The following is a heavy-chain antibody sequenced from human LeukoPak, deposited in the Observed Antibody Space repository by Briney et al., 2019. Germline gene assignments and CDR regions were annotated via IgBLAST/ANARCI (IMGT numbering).Heavy chain of an antibody. J-gene: IGHJ4*02. V-gene: IGHV4-34*01. CDR3: ASVNSTPYP. D-gene: IGHD2-15*01. CDR2: INHSGST. CDR1: GGSFSGYY. Sequence: SETLSLTCAVYGGSFSGYYWSWIRQPPGKGLEWIGEINHSGSTNYNPSLKSRVTISVDTSKNQFSLKLSSVTAADTAVYYCASVNSTPYPWGQGTLVTVSS.